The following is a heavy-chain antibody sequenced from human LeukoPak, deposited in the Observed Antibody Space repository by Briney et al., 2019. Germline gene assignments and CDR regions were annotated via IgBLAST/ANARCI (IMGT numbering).Heavy chain of an antibody. J-gene: IGHJ4*02. Sequence: PSETLSLTCAVYGGSFSGYYWSWIRQPPGKGLEWIGYIYYSGSTNYNPSLKSRVTISVDTSKNQFSLKLSSVTAADTAVYYCARLLWFGELLSPTFDYWGQGTLVTVSS. CDR3: ARLLWFGELLSPTFDY. V-gene: IGHV4-59*01. D-gene: IGHD3-10*01. CDR1: GGSFSGYY. CDR2: IYYSGST.